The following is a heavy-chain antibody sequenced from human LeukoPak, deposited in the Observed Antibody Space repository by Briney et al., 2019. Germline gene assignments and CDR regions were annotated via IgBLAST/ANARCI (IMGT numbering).Heavy chain of an antibody. CDR2: INHSGST. D-gene: IGHD3-3*01. V-gene: IGHV4-34*01. J-gene: IGHJ5*02. CDR1: GGSFSGYY. Sequence: SETLSRTCAVYGGSFSGYYWSWIRQPPGKGLEWIGEINHSGSTNYNPSLKSRVTISVDTSKNQFSLKLSSVTAADTAVCYCARAHLFVAYDFWSGAGWFDPWGQGTLVTVSS. CDR3: ARAHLFVAYDFWSGAGWFDP.